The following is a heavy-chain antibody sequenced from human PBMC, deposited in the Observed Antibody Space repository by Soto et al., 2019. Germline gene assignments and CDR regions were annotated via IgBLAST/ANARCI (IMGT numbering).Heavy chain of an antibody. CDR2: ISAYNGNT. D-gene: IGHD3-10*01. Sequence: ASVKVSCKPSGYTFTSYGITWVRQAPGQGLEWMGWISAYNGNTNYAQKFQGRVTMTTDTSTSTAYMELRSLGSDDTAVYYCASGRFGEFVYQFDYWGQGTLVTVSS. J-gene: IGHJ4*02. CDR3: ASGRFGEFVYQFDY. V-gene: IGHV1-18*01. CDR1: GYTFTSYG.